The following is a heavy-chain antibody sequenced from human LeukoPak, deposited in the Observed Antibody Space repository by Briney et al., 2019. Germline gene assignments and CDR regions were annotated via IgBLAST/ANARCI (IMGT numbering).Heavy chain of an antibody. D-gene: IGHD5-12*01. CDR3: ARGRARGVATIRDMDV. J-gene: IGHJ6*03. CDR1: GFNFRYFW. Sequence: PGGSLRLSCLGSGFNFRYFWMSWDRQAPGKGLEWVANINHDGRETYYADSVKGRFIISRDNAKDSLYLQMNSLRAEDTAVFYCARGRARGVATIRDMDVWGTGTTVTVSS. V-gene: IGHV3-7*01. CDR2: INHDGRET.